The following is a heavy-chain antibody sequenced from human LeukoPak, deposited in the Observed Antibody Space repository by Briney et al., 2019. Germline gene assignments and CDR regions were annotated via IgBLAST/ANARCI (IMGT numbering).Heavy chain of an antibody. J-gene: IGHJ4*02. Sequence: SETLSLTCAVSGGSISSGGYSWSWIRQPPGKGLEWIGYIYYSGSTYYNPSLKSRVTISVDTSKNQFSLKLSSVTAADTAVYYCARALYDYVWGSYRRPSYYFDYWGQGTLVTVSS. CDR3: ARALYDYVWGSYRRPSYYFDY. CDR2: IYYSGST. CDR1: GGSISSGGYS. D-gene: IGHD3-16*02. V-gene: IGHV4-30-4*07.